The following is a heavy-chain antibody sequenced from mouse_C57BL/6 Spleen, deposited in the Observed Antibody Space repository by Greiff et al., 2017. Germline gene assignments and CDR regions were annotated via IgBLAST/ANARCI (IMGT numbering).Heavy chain of an antibody. J-gene: IGHJ3*01. CDR2: ILPGSGST. D-gene: IGHD2-2*01. CDR3: ARGGLRRFQFAY. Sequence: QVQLQQSGAELMKPGASVKLSCKATGYTFPGYWIEWVKQRPGHGLEWIGEILPGSGSTNYNEKFKGKATFTADTSSNTAYMQLSSLTTEDSAIYYCARGGLRRFQFAYWGQGTLVTVSA. V-gene: IGHV1-9*01. CDR1: GYTFPGYW.